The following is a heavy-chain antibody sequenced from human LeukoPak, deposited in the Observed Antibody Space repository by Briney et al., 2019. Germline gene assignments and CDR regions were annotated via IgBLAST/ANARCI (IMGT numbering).Heavy chain of an antibody. J-gene: IGHJ4*02. D-gene: IGHD6-19*01. CDR2: IIPIFGTA. CDR1: GGTFSSYA. V-gene: IGHV1-69*13. Sequence: SVKVSCKASGGTFSSYAISWVRQAPGQGLEWMGGIIPIFGTANYAQKFQGRVTITADESTSTAYMELSSLRSEDTAVYYCAREAAVAGGWDYWGQGTLVTVSS. CDR3: AREAAVAGGWDY.